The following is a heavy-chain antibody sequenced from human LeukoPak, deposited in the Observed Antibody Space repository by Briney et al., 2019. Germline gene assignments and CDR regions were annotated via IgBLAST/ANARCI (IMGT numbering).Heavy chain of an antibody. J-gene: IGHJ4*02. V-gene: IGHV3-7*01. D-gene: IGHD6-13*01. CDR2: IKQDGSEK. Sequence: GGSLRLSCAASGFTFSGYWMNWVRQSPGKGLEWVANIKQDGSEKYHVDSVKGRFTISRDNAKNSLYLQMNSLRAEDTAVYYCARDSYSSIADYWGQGTLVIVSS. CDR3: ARDSYSSIADY. CDR1: GFTFSGYW.